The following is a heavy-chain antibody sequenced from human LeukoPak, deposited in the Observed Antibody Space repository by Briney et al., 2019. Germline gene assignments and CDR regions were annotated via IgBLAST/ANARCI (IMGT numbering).Heavy chain of an antibody. J-gene: IGHJ4*02. Sequence: PGGSPRLSCTASGFTFTSYSMSWVRQAPGKGLEWVSAISSSGGSTYYADSVKGRFTISRDNSKNTLSLQMNSLRAEDTAVFYCAKDLMGNRIFDFWGQGTLVTVSS. CDR3: AKDLMGNRIFDF. D-gene: IGHD2/OR15-2a*01. V-gene: IGHV3-23*01. CDR1: GFTFTSYS. CDR2: ISSSGGST.